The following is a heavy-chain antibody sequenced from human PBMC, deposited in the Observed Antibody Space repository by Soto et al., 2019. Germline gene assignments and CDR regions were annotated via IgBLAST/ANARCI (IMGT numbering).Heavy chain of an antibody. CDR3: ARYYFDIPSPDSWFDP. CDR2: ISHGGRT. Sequence: PSETLSLTCAVSGGSMNRTNWWSWVRQPPGKRLERIGEISHGGRTNYSPSLKSRLTISIDISKNQFSLRLNSVTAADTAVYYCARYYFDIPSPDSWFDPWGPGTLVTVSS. V-gene: IGHV4-4*02. CDR1: GGSMNRTNW. D-gene: IGHD3-9*01. J-gene: IGHJ5*02.